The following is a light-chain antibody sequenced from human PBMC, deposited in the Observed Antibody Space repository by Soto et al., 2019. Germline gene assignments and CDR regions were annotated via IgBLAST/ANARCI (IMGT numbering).Light chain of an antibody. CDR3: QQYRSYPET. J-gene: IGKJ2*01. CDR1: QRIRVC. Sequence: DIQMTQSPSTLSASVGDRVNITCRASQRIRVCLAWYQQKPGKQPTILIYGASSLETGLPSSFSGSGSGTEFTLTIRSLETDVFAPYSCQQYRSYPETFGPGTKLEIK. V-gene: IGKV1-5*03. CDR2: GAS.